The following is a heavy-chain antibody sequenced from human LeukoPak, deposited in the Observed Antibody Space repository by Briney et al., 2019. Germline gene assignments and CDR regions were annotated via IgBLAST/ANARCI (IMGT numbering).Heavy chain of an antibody. CDR2: ISYDGSNK. V-gene: IGHV3-30*03. Sequence: GGSLRLSCAASGFTFSSYGMHWVRQAPGKGLEWVAVISYDGSNKYYADSVKGRFTISRDNAKNSLYLQMNSLRAEDTAVYYCARDVQEMADNWGQGTLVTVSS. CDR1: GFTFSSYG. D-gene: IGHD5-24*01. J-gene: IGHJ4*02. CDR3: ARDVQEMADN.